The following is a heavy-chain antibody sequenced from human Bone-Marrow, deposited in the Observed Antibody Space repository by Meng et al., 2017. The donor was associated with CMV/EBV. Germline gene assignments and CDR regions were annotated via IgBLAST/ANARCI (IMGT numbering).Heavy chain of an antibody. D-gene: IGHD3-10*01. J-gene: IGHJ4*02. CDR2: ISGSGGST. Sequence: GESLKISCAASGLSVSSTYITWVRQAPGKGLEWVSAISGSGGSTYYADSVRGRFTISRDNSKNTLYLQMNSLRAEDTAVYYCAKPAFGETDYWGQGTLVTVSS. CDR3: AKPAFGETDY. V-gene: IGHV3-23*01. CDR1: GLSVSSTY.